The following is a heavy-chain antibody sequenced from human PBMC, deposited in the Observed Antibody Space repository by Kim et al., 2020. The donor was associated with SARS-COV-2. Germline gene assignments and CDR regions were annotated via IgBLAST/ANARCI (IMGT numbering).Heavy chain of an antibody. CDR3: ARSGSYGYYFDY. V-gene: IGHV3-53*01. D-gene: IGHD1-26*01. Sequence: YHADSVKGRFTISRDNSKNTLYLQMNSLRAEDTAVYYCARSGSYGYYFDYWGQGTLVTVSS. J-gene: IGHJ4*02.